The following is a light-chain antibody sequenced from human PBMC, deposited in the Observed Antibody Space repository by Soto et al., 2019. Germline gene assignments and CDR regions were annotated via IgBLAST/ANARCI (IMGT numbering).Light chain of an antibody. J-gene: IGKJ4*01. V-gene: IGKV3-20*01. Sequence: EIVLTQSPGTLSLSPGERATLSCRASRSVGTFLAWYQQKPGQAPRLLIYGASSRATVIPDRFSGSVSGTDFPLTISILEPEDFAVYYCKHYRNSPPLTFGGGTKMEIK. CDR2: GAS. CDR1: RSVGTF. CDR3: KHYRNSPPLT.